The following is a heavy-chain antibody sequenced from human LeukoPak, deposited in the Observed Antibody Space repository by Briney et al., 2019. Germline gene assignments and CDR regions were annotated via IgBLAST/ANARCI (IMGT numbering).Heavy chain of an antibody. CDR3: ASLSGSYSRGYFDY. Sequence: SETLSLTCTVSGYSISSGYYWGWIRQPPGKGLEWIGSIYHSGSTYYNPSLKSRVTISVDTSKNQFSLKLSSVTAADTAVYYCASLSGSYSRGYFDYGGQGTLVPVSS. CDR1: GYSISSGYY. D-gene: IGHD1-26*01. J-gene: IGHJ4*02. V-gene: IGHV4-38-2*02. CDR2: IYHSGST.